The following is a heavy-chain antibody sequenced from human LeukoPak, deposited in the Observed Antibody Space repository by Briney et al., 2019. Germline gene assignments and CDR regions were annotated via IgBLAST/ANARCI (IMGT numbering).Heavy chain of an antibody. J-gene: IGHJ4*02. Sequence: SDTLSLTCDVSGGSVTSTNWWTWFRQPPGKGLEWVGEVHLDWRTNYNPSLKSRLVMSADLPENHISLKLTSVTAADTAVYYCAREGGFYRPLDYSGQGTLVTVSS. CDR2: VHLDWRT. V-gene: IGHV4-4*02. D-gene: IGHD6-25*01. CDR3: AREGGFYRPLDY. CDR1: GGSVTSTNW.